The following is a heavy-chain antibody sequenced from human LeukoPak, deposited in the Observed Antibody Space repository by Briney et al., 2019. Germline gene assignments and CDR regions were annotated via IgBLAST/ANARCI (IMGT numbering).Heavy chain of an antibody. CDR2: IYYSGST. J-gene: IGHJ4*02. Sequence: PSETLSLTCTVSGGSISSSNYYWGCIRQPPGKGLEWIGSIYYSGSTFYKSSLKSRATISVDTSKNQFSLKLSSVTAADAAVYYCARELSGYDWYFDYWGQGTLVTVSS. CDR3: ARELSGYDWYFDY. CDR1: GGSISSSNYY. V-gene: IGHV4-39*07. D-gene: IGHD5-12*01.